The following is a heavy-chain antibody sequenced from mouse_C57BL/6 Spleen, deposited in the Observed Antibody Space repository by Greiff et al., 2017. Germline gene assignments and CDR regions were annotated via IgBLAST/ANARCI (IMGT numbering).Heavy chain of an antibody. J-gene: IGHJ1*03. CDR1: GYTFTSYW. D-gene: IGHD1-1*01. V-gene: IGHV1-61*01. CDR3: ARGVTTVVVWYFGV. Sequence: QVQLQQPGAELVRPGSSVKLSCTASGYTFTSYWMSWVQQRPGPGLEWIGNIYPSDSETHYNQKFKDRDTLTGDKSSSTPYMQLSSLTSEDSAVYYCARGVTTVVVWYFGVWGTGTTVTVS. CDR2: IYPSDSET.